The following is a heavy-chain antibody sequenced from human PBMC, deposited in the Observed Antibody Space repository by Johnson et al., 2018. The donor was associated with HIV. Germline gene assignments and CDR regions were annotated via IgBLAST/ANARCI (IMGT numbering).Heavy chain of an antibody. D-gene: IGHD5-12*01. Sequence: VQLVESGGGVVQPGGSLRLSCAASGFTFSSYAMSWVRQAPGKGLEWVSAISGSGGSTYYADSVKGRFTISRDNSKNTLYLQMNSLRAEDTAVYYCAKEPRPGIVATDDAFDIWGQGTMVTVSS. J-gene: IGHJ3*02. V-gene: IGHV3-23*04. CDR3: AKEPRPGIVATDDAFDI. CDR2: ISGSGGST. CDR1: GFTFSSYA.